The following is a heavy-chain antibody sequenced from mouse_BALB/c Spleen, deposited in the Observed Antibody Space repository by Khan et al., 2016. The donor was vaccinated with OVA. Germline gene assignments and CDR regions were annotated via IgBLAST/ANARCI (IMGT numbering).Heavy chain of an antibody. CDR2: IDPSDSET. J-gene: IGHJ3*01. CDR1: GYTFTSYW. CDR3: TRREKYGYDPSWFAY. Sequence: QVRLQQSGAELVRPGASVKLPCKASGYTFTSYWMNWVKQRPGQGLEWIGMIDPSDSETHYNQMFKDKATLTVDKFSSTAYMQLSSLTSEDSAVYYCTRREKYGYDPSWFAYWGQGTLVTVSA. D-gene: IGHD2-2*01. V-gene: IGHV1-61*01.